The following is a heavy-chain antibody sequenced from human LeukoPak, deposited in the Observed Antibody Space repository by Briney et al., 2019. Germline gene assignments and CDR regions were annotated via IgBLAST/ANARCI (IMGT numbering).Heavy chain of an antibody. CDR1: GFTFSSYA. CDR2: ISYDGSKK. J-gene: IGHJ3*02. V-gene: IGHV3-30-3*01. D-gene: IGHD3-10*01. CDR3: GRDLVGGAYDI. Sequence: GGSLRLSCAASGFTFSSYAIHWVRQAPGKGLEWVAVISYDGSKKYYGDSVKGRFTISRDNSKNTLYLQMDSLRAEDTAVYYCGRDLVGGAYDIWGQGTMVTVSS.